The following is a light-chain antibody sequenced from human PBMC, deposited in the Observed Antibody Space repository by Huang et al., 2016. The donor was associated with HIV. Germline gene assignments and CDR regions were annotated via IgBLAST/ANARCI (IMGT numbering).Light chain of an antibody. CDR2: SAS. Sequence: EIVMTQSPASLSVSPGERATLSCRASQSVSDSLAWYQRKPGQAPRLLIYSASIRAPGIPARFTGSGSGTEFTLTSTSLQSEDFAIYYCQQYHNWPTFGQGTRLEIK. V-gene: IGKV3-15*01. CDR3: QQYHNWPT. CDR1: QSVSDS. J-gene: IGKJ5*01.